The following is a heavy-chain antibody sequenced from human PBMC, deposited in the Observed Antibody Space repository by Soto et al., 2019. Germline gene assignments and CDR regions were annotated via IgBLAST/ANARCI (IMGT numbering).Heavy chain of an antibody. Sequence: ASVKVSCKACGGTFSSYAISWVRQAPGQGLEWMGGIIPIFGTANYAQKFQGRVTITADESTSTAYMELSSLRSEDTAVYYCARAGLRYFDWLFLKNWFDPWGQGTLVTVSS. J-gene: IGHJ5*02. CDR2: IIPIFGTA. V-gene: IGHV1-69*13. CDR3: ARAGLRYFDWLFLKNWFDP. D-gene: IGHD3-9*01. CDR1: GGTFSSYA.